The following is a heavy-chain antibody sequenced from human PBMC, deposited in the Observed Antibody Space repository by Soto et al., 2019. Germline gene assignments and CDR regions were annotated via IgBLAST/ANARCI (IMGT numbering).Heavy chain of an antibody. CDR1: GYSFTSYW. CDR3: ARLRPEGGIAGLFDP. Sequence: EVQLVQSGAEMKKPGESLKISCKGSGYSFTSYWIGWVRQMPGKGLEGMGIIYPGDSDTRYSPSFQGQVTISADKSISTAYLQWSSLKASDTAMYYCARLRPEGGIAGLFDPWGQGTLVTVSS. J-gene: IGHJ5*02. D-gene: IGHD6-13*01. V-gene: IGHV5-51*03. CDR2: IYPGDSDT.